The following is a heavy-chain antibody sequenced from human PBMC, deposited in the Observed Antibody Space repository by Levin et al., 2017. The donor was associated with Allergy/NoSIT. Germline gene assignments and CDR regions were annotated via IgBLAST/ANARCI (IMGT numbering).Heavy chain of an antibody. CDR3: ARVGYGDGLIDY. J-gene: IGHJ4*02. CDR2: IYYSGST. Sequence: PSETLSLTCTVSGGSISSGDYYWSWIRQPPGKGLEWIGYIYYSGSTYYNPSLKSRVTISVDTSKNQFSLKLSSVTAADTAVYYCARVGYGDGLIDYWGQGTLVTVSS. CDR1: GGSISSGDYY. V-gene: IGHV4-30-4*01. D-gene: IGHD4-17*01.